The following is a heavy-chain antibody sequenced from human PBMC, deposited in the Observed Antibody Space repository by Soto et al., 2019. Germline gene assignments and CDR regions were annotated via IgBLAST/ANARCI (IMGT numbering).Heavy chain of an antibody. Sequence: LRLSCAASGFTFSSYSMNWVRQAPGKGLEWVSYISSSSSTIYYADSVKGRFTISRDNAKNSLYLQMNSLRDEDTAVYYCAREEDSSEEYYYYGMDVWGQGTTVTVSS. CDR3: AREEDSSEEYYYYGMDV. CDR1: GFTFSSYS. D-gene: IGHD6-13*01. J-gene: IGHJ6*02. V-gene: IGHV3-48*02. CDR2: ISSSSSTI.